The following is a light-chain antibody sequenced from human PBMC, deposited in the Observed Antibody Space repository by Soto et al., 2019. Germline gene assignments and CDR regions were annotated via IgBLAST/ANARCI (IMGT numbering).Light chain of an antibody. CDR2: DVS. CDR3: SSYRSSSTPFG. CDR1: SSDVGGYNY. J-gene: IGLJ1*01. Sequence: QSALTQPASVSGSPGQSITISCTGTSSDVGGYNYVSWYQQYPGKAPKLMIYDVSNRPSGVSNRFSGSKSGNTASLTISGLQADDEADYYCSSYRSSSTPFGFGTGTKVTVL. V-gene: IGLV2-14*01.